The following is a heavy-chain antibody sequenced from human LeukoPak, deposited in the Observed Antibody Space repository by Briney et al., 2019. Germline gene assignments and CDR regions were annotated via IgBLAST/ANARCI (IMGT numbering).Heavy chain of an antibody. D-gene: IGHD6-19*01. Sequence: GRSLRLSCAASGCTFDDYAMHWVRQAPGKGQEWVSGISWNSGSIGYADSVKGRFTISRDNAKNSLYLQMNSLRAEDMALYYCAKDMYSSGYDAFDIWGQGTMVTVSS. CDR1: GCTFDDYA. V-gene: IGHV3-9*03. J-gene: IGHJ3*02. CDR2: ISWNSGSI. CDR3: AKDMYSSGYDAFDI.